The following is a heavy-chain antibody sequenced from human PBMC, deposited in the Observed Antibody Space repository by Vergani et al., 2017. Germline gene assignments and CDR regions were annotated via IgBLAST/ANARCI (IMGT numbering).Heavy chain of an antibody. CDR1: GGSFSGYY. Sequence: QVQLQQWGAGLLKPSETLSLTCAVYGGSFSGYYWSWIRQPPGKGLEWIGEINHSGSTNYIPSLKSRVTISVDTSKNQFSLKLSSVTAADTAVYYCARDMAFWSGRYALDIWGQGTMVTVSS. CDR2: INHSGST. J-gene: IGHJ3*02. V-gene: IGHV4-34*01. CDR3: ARDMAFWSGRYALDI. D-gene: IGHD3-3*01.